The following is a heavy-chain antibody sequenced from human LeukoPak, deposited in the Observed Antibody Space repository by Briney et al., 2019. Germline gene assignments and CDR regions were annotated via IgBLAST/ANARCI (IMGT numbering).Heavy chain of an antibody. CDR3: ARDSSSSAAAIDY. J-gene: IGHJ4*02. D-gene: IGHD6-6*01. CDR2: IRYGGTNK. Sequence: GGSLRLSCAASGFTFSSYAMHWVRQAPGKGLEWVAFIRYGGTNKYYADSVKGRFTISRDTSKSTLFLQMNSLRAEDTAVYYCARDSSSSAAAIDYWGQGTLVTVSS. CDR1: GFTFSSYA. V-gene: IGHV3-30*04.